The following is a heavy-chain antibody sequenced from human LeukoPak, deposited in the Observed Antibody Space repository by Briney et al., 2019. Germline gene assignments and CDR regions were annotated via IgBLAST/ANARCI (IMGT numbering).Heavy chain of an antibody. V-gene: IGHV3-48*01. D-gene: IGHD2-2*01. J-gene: IGHJ6*03. Sequence: PGGSLRLSCAASGFTFSSYSMNWVRQAPGKGLEWVSYIRSSSSTIYYADSVKGRFTISRDNAKNSLYLQMNSLRAEDTAVYYCARAWGYCSSTSCYDYYYMDVWGKGTTVTVSS. CDR3: ARAWGYCSSTSCYDYYYMDV. CDR1: GFTFSSYS. CDR2: IRSSSSTI.